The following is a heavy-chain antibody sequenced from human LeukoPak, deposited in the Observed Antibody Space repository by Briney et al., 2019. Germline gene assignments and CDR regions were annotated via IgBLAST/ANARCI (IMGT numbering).Heavy chain of an antibody. CDR3: ARTVAVAGTPFDY. CDR2: ISSSSSYI. CDR1: GFTFSDYY. J-gene: IGHJ4*02. D-gene: IGHD6-19*01. Sequence: GGSLRLSCAASGFTFSDYYMSWIRQAPGKGLEWVSSISSSSSYIYYADSVKGRFTISRDNAKNSLYLQMSSLRAEDTAVYYCARTVAVAGTPFDYWGQGTLVTVSS. V-gene: IGHV3-11*06.